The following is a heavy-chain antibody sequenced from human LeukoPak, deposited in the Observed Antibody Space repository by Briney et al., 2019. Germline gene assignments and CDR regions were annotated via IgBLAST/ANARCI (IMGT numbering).Heavy chain of an antibody. CDR2: IYTSGST. CDR3: ARDHPSIVAAAAPGNYYYYYYMDV. D-gene: IGHD6-13*01. CDR1: GGSISSGSYY. Sequence: SETLSLTCTVSGGSISSGSYYWSWIRQPAGKGLEWIGSIYTSGSTKYNPSLKSRVTISVDTSKNQFSLKLSSVTAVDTAVYYCARDHPSIVAAAAPGNYYYYYYMDVWGKGTTVTVSS. J-gene: IGHJ6*03. V-gene: IGHV4-61*02.